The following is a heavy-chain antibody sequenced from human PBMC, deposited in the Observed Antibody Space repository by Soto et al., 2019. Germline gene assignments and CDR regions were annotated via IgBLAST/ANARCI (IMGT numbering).Heavy chain of an antibody. Sequence: PGGSLRLSCAASGFTFSSYAMSWVRQAPGKGLQWVSVISGSGSSTHYADSVKGRFTVSRDNSKNTLYLQMTSLRAEDMAVYYCAKDGESGSSSYAFDYWGQGTLVTVSS. CDR2: ISGSGSST. CDR1: GFTFSSYA. CDR3: AKDGESGSSSYAFDY. J-gene: IGHJ4*02. D-gene: IGHD6-6*01. V-gene: IGHV3-23*01.